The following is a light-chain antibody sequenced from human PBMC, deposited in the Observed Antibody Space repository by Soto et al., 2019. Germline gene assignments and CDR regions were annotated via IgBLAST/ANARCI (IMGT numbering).Light chain of an antibody. J-gene: IGLJ1*01. CDR3: GSWDSSLSAYV. CDR1: SSNIRGNS. V-gene: IGLV1-51*01. Sequence: LPTKPPSVSAAPGQKSPISGSGSSSNIRGNSVSWYQQLPGTAPKLLIYDDNTRPSGIPDRFSGSKSGTSATLGITGFQTGDEADYYCGSWDSSLSAYVFGTGTKVTVL. CDR2: DDN.